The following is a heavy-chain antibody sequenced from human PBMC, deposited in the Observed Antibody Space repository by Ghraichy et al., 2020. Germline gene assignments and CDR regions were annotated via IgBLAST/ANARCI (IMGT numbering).Heavy chain of an antibody. CDR3: ARWAVRYYYDSSGYYLDY. V-gene: IGHV3-48*02. CDR1: GFTFSSYS. J-gene: IGHJ4*02. Sequence: GGSLRLSCAASGFTFSSYSMNWVRQAPGKGLEWVSYISSSSSTIYYADSVKGRFTISRDNAKNSLYLQMNSLRDEDTAVYYCARWAVRYYYDSSGYYLDYWGQGTLVTVSS. CDR2: ISSSSSTI. D-gene: IGHD3-22*01.